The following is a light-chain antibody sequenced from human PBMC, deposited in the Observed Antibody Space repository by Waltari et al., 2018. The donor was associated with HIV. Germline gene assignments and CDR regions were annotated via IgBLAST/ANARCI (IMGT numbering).Light chain of an antibody. CDR2: DAS. CDR3: QQCGGSPGT. CDR1: EDISKY. Sequence: DIQMTQSPSSLSASVGDRVTLTCQASEDISKYLNWFQQKPGKAPKLLIYDASNLETGVPSRFSGSGSGTEFTFTISRLEPEDFAVYYCQQCGGSPGTFGQGTKLEI. V-gene: IGKV1-33*01. J-gene: IGKJ2*01.